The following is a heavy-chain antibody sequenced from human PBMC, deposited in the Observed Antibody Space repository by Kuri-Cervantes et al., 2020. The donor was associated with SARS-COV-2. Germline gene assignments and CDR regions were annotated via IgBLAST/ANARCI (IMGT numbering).Heavy chain of an antibody. V-gene: IGHV4-59*01. CDR1: GGSISSYY. J-gene: IGHJ4*02. D-gene: IGHD6-13*01. CDR2: IYYSGST. Sequence: ESLKSSCTVSGGSISSYYWSWIRQPPGKGLEWIGYIYYSGSTNYNPSLKSRVTISVDTSKNQFSLKLSSVTAADTAVYYCARDGGSSWDFDYWGQGTLVTVSS. CDR3: ARDGGSSWDFDY.